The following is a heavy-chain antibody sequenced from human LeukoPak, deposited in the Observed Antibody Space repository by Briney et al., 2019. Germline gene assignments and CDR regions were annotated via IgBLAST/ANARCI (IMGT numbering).Heavy chain of an antibody. V-gene: IGHV4-59*01. CDR3: ARFAGYCSSTRCYGYGMVV. CDR2: IYYSGRT. D-gene: IGHD2-2*01. J-gene: IGHJ6*02. Sequence: SETLSLTCTVPGGSLSRSFSCWIRQPPGKGLECVGYIYYSGRTNYNPSLQSRVTISLDTSKNQFYLKLSSMTAADTAVYYCARFAGYCSSTRCYGYGMVVWGQGTTVAVSS. CDR1: GGSLSRSF.